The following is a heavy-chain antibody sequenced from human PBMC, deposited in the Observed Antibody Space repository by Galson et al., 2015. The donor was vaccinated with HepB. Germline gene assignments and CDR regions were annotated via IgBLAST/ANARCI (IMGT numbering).Heavy chain of an antibody. D-gene: IGHD6-19*01. V-gene: IGHV3-66*01. CDR2: IYGGGST. CDR3: ARVDVNWLGIDY. CDR1: GFTVTNNY. J-gene: IGHJ4*02. Sequence: SLRLSCAASGFTVTNNYMSWVRQAPGKGLEWVSIIYGGGSTYYADSVKGRFTISRGNSRNTLYFQMNSLRAEDTAVYFCARVDVNWLGIDYWGQGALVTVSS.